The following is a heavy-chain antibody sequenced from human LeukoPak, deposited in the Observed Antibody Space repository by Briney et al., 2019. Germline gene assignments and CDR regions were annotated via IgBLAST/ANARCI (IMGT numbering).Heavy chain of an antibody. Sequence: QPGGSLRLSCAASGFTFSSYAMHWVRQAPGKGLEWVAVISYDGSNKYYADSVKGRFTISRDNSKNTLYLQMNSLRAEDTAVYYCARHVGEEVGDYFDYWGQGTLVTVSS. D-gene: IGHD3-16*01. CDR1: GFTFSSYA. CDR3: ARHVGEEVGDYFDY. V-gene: IGHV3-30-3*01. CDR2: ISYDGSNK. J-gene: IGHJ4*02.